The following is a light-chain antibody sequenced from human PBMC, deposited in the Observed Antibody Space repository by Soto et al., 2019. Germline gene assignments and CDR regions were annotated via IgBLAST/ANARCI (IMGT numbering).Light chain of an antibody. Sequence: ETVLTQSPRTLSLSPGERATLSCRASQSVSSSYLAWYQQKPGQAPRLLIYGASTRATGIPARFSGSGSGTEFTLTISSLQSEDFAVYYCQQYNNWPPINFGQGTRLEIK. V-gene: IGKV3-15*01. CDR1: QSVSSSY. CDR3: QQYNNWPPIN. CDR2: GAS. J-gene: IGKJ5*01.